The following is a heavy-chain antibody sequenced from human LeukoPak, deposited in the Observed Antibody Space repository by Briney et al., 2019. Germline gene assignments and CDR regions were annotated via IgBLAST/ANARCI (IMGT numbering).Heavy chain of an antibody. CDR2: ISGSGGST. CDR1: GFTFSTYA. D-gene: IGHD5-12*01. CDR3: AKDRPGGYAEYSGIDV. V-gene: IGHV3-23*01. Sequence: GGSLRLSCAASGFTFSTYAMSWVRQAPGKGLEWVSAISGSGGSTYYADSVKGRFTISRDNSKNTLYLHMNSLRAEDTAVYYCAKDRPGGYAEYSGIDVWGQGTTVTVSS. J-gene: IGHJ6*02.